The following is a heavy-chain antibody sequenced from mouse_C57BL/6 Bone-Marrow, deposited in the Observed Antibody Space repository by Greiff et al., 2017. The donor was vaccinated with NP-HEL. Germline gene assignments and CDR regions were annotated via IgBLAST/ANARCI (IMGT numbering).Heavy chain of an antibody. CDR2: ISYDGSN. D-gene: IGHD2-2*01. V-gene: IGHV3-6*01. CDR1: GYSITSGYY. Sequence: EVQLQESGPGLVKPSQSLSLTCSVTGYSITSGYYWNWIRQFPGNKLEWMGYISYDGSNNYNPSLKNRISITRDTSKNQFFLKLNSVTTEDTATYYCARGDYGYDVDWFAYWGQGTLVTVSA. J-gene: IGHJ3*01. CDR3: ARGDYGYDVDWFAY.